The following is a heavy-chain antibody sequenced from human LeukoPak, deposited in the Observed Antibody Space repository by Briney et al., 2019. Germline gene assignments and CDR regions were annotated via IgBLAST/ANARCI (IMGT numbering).Heavy chain of an antibody. Sequence: ASVKVSCKASGYTFTSYGISWVRQAPGQGLEWMGWISAYNGNTNYAQKLQGRVTMTTDTSTSTAYMELSRLRSDDTAVYYCARDLGKRPPNYYYYYMDVWGKGTTVTISS. D-gene: IGHD3-16*01. CDR3: ARDLGKRPPNYYYYYMDV. J-gene: IGHJ6*03. CDR1: GYTFTSYG. V-gene: IGHV1-18*01. CDR2: ISAYNGNT.